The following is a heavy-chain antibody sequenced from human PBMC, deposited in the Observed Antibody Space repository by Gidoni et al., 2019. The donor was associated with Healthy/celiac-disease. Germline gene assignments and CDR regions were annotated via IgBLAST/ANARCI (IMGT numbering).Heavy chain of an antibody. CDR3: AKGMEGGYCSSTSCYLGGMDV. CDR1: GFNFSSYA. D-gene: IGHD2-2*03. V-gene: IGHV3-23*01. Sequence: EVQLLESGGGLVQPGGSLRLSCAASGFNFSSYAMSWVRQAPGKGLEWVSAISGSGGSTYYADSVKGRFTISRDNSKNTLYLQMNSLRAEDTAVYYCAKGMEGGYCSSTSCYLGGMDVWGQGTTVTVSS. J-gene: IGHJ6*02. CDR2: ISGSGGST.